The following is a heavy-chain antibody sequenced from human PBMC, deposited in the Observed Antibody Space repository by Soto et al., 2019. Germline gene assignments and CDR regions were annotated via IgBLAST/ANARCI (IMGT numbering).Heavy chain of an antibody. J-gene: IGHJ3*02. Sequence: LRLSCAASGFTFSSYAMHWVRQAPGKGLEWVAVISYDGSNKYYADSVKGRFTISRDNSKNTLYLQMNSLRAEDTAVYYCARDDYYDSSGYSRGRGAFDIWGQGTMVTVSS. V-gene: IGHV3-30-3*01. CDR3: ARDDYYDSSGYSRGRGAFDI. CDR2: ISYDGSNK. D-gene: IGHD3-22*01. CDR1: GFTFSSYA.